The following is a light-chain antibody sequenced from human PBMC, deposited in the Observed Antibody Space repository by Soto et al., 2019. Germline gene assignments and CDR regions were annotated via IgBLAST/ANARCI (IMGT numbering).Light chain of an antibody. J-gene: IGKJ1*01. CDR3: QQYDGSPRT. CDR2: NAY. CDR1: QSLNSNS. Sequence: EIVLTQSPGTLSVSPGERATLSCRASQSLNSNSLAWYQQKPGQAPRLLIYNAYNRASGIPDRFSGSGSGTDFTLTISRLEPEDFVAYHCQQYDGSPRTFGQGTKVEVK. V-gene: IGKV3-20*01.